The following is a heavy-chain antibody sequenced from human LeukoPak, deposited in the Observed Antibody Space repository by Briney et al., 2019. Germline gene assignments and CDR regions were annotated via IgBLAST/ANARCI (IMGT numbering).Heavy chain of an antibody. CDR3: ARDFDHSSGYFSRLLPRGGAFDI. J-gene: IGHJ3*02. CDR1: GGSINSNNYY. Sequence: PSETLSLTCTVSGGSINSNNYYWGWIRQPPGKGLEWIGNIYYSGSTNYNPSLKSRVIISLDTSKNQFSLELNSVTAADTAVYYCARDFDHSSGYFSRLLPRGGAFDIWGQGTMVTVSS. CDR2: IYYSGST. V-gene: IGHV4-39*07. D-gene: IGHD3-22*01.